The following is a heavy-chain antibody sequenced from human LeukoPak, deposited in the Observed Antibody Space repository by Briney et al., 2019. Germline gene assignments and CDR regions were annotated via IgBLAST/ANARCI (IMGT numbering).Heavy chain of an antibody. V-gene: IGHV1-8*01. CDR2: MNPNSGNT. D-gene: IGHD1-26*01. CDR1: GCTFTSYD. J-gene: IGHJ3*02. Sequence: ASVKVSXKASGCTFTSYDINWVRQATGQGLEWMGWMNPNSGNTGYAQKFQGRVTMTRNTSISTAYMELSSLRSEDTAVYYCARDGGYGGSRAFDIWGQGTMVTVSS. CDR3: ARDGGYGGSRAFDI.